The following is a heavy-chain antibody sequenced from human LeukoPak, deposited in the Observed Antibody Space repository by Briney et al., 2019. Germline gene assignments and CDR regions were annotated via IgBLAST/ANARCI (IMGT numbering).Heavy chain of an antibody. CDR2: ISYDGSNK. D-gene: IGHD4-23*01. V-gene: IGHV3-30-3*01. Sequence: GGSLRLSCAASGFTFSSYAMHWVRQAPGKGLEWVAFISYDGSNKYHADSVKGRFTISRDNAKNSLYLQMNSLRAEDTAVYYCARDSYYGGTQDYWGQGTLVTVSS. CDR1: GFTFSSYA. CDR3: ARDSYYGGTQDY. J-gene: IGHJ4*02.